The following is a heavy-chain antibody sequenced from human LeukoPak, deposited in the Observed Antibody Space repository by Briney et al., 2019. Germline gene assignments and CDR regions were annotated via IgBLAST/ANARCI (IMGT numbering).Heavy chain of an antibody. V-gene: IGHV4-59*01. CDR3: ARDRGQWLPRIDAFDI. CDR2: IYYSGST. CDR1: GGSFSSYY. D-gene: IGHD6-19*01. Sequence: PSEPLSLTCTVYGGSFSSYYRSWIRQPPGKGLEWVAYIYYSGSTNYNPSLKSRVTISVDTSKNQFSLKLSSVTAADTAVYYCARDRGQWLPRIDAFDIWGQGTMVTVSS. J-gene: IGHJ3*02.